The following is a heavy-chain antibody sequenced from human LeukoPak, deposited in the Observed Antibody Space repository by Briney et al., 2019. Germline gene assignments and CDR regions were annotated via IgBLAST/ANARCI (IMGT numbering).Heavy chain of an antibody. Sequence: ETLSLTCAVYGGSFSGYYWSWVRQAPGKGLEWVSSISTSSIYKYYADSVKGRFIISRDNAKNSLYLQMNSLRGEDTAVYYCARAPLSGSYLINWFDPWGQGTLVTVSS. D-gene: IGHD1-26*01. CDR2: ISTSSIYK. CDR1: GGSFSGYY. J-gene: IGHJ5*02. V-gene: IGHV3-21*01. CDR3: ARAPLSGSYLINWFDP.